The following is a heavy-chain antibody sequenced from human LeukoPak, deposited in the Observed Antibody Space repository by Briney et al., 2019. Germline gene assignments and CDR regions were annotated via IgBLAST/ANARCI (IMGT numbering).Heavy chain of an antibody. V-gene: IGHV1-69*13. Sequence: SVKVSCKASGGTISSYAISWVRQAPGQGLEWMGGGIPNFGTANYAQQFQGRVTITADESTSTAYLELSSLSSADTAVYYCARDAGGWSGYPDHNYFDYWGQGTLVTVSS. CDR3: ARDAGGWSGYPDHNYFDY. CDR2: GIPNFGTA. D-gene: IGHD3-3*01. CDR1: GGTISSYA. J-gene: IGHJ4*02.